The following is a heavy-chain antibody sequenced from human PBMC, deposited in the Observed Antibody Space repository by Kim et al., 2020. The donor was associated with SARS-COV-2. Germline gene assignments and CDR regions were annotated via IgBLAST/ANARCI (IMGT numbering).Heavy chain of an antibody. CDR1: GYRFTSYW. CDR2: IYPGDSDT. J-gene: IGHJ6*02. Sequence: GESLKISCKGSGYRFTSYWIAWVRRMPGKGLEWMGIIYPGDSDTRYSPSFKGQVSISADKSISTAYLQWSSLKASDTAIYYCARHDEATPEYYYGMDVWGQGTTVTVSS. CDR3: ARHDEATPEYYYGMDV. V-gene: IGHV5-51*01.